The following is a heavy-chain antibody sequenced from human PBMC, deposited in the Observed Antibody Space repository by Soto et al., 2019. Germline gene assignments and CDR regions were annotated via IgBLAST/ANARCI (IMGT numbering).Heavy chain of an antibody. D-gene: IGHD4-17*01. Sequence: QVQLVESGGGVVQPGRSLRLSCAASGFTFSSYGMHWVRQAPGKGLEWVAVISYDGSNKYYADSVKGRFTISRDNSKNTLYLQMNSLRAEDTAVYYCAKDRDYGDEWVCDYWGQGTLVTVSS. CDR3: AKDRDYGDEWVCDY. V-gene: IGHV3-30*18. J-gene: IGHJ4*02. CDR1: GFTFSSYG. CDR2: ISYDGSNK.